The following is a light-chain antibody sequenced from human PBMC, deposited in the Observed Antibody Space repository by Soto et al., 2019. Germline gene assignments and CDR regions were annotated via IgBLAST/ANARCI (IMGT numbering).Light chain of an antibody. J-gene: IGKJ4*01. CDR3: QQYSSSPRT. CDR2: GAS. CDR1: QSVSSSY. Sequence: EIVLTQSPGTLSLSPGESATLSCRASQSVSSSYLAWYQQKPGQAPRLLIYGASNRATGIPDRFSGSGSGTDCTLTISRLEPEDFAVYYCQQYSSSPRTFGGGTKVEIK. V-gene: IGKV3-20*01.